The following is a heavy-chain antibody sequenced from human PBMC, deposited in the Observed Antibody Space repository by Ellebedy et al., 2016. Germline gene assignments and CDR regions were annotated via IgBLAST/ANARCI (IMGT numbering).Heavy chain of an antibody. CDR3: ARVGRTMVRGVTYNYYYAMDV. V-gene: IGHV4-59*12. D-gene: IGHD3-10*01. CDR2: IYYSGNT. CDR1: GGSISSYY. J-gene: IGHJ6*02. Sequence: SETLSLTCTVSGGSISSYYWSWIRQPPGKGLEWIGYIYYSGNTNYNPSLKSRVTISVDTSKNQFSLKLSSVTAADTAAYYCARVGRTMVRGVTYNYYYAMDVWGQGTTVTVSS.